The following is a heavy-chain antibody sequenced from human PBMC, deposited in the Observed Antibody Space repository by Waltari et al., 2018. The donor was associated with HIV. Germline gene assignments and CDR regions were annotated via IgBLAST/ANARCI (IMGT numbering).Heavy chain of an antibody. CDR3: ARDYSSSRYYYYYGMDV. V-gene: IGHV4-30-4*01. D-gene: IGHD6-6*01. Sequence: QVQLQESGPGLVKPSQTLSLTCTVSGGSISSGDYYWSWIRQPPGKGREWIGYIYYSGSTYYNPSPKSRVTISVDTSKNQFALKLSSVTAADTAVYYCARDYSSSRYYYYYGMDVWGQGTTVTVSS. CDR2: IYYSGST. J-gene: IGHJ6*02. CDR1: GGSISSGDYY.